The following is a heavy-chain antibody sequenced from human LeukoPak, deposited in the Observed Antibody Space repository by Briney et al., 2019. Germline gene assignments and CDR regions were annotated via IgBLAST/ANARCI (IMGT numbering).Heavy chain of an antibody. Sequence: QPGGSLRLSCAASGFTFSSYWMRGVRQAPGKGLEWLANIKQDGREKYYVDSVKGQFTISRDNAKNSLYLQMNSLRAEDTAVYYCATNNWNYGFDYWGQGTLVTVSS. CDR2: IKQDGREK. J-gene: IGHJ4*02. CDR3: ATNNWNYGFDY. CDR1: GFTFSSYW. V-gene: IGHV3-7*01. D-gene: IGHD1-7*01.